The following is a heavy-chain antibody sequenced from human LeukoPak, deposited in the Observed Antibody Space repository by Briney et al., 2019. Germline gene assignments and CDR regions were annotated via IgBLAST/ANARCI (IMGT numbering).Heavy chain of an antibody. D-gene: IGHD2-2*01. CDR3: ARGGCSSTSCYYYYGMDV. CDR1: GGSISSGGYS. CDR2: IYHSGST. Sequence: SQTLPLTCAVSGGSISSGGYSWSWIRQPPGKGLEWIGYIYHSGSTYYNPSLKSRVTISVDRSKNQFSLKLSSVTAADTAVYYCARGGCSSTSCYYYYGMDVWGQGTTVTVSS. J-gene: IGHJ6*02. V-gene: IGHV4-30-2*01.